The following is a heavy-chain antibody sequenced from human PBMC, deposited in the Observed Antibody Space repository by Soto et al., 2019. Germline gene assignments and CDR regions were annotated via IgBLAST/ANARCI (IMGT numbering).Heavy chain of an antibody. CDR2: INHSGST. CDR1: GGSFSGYY. V-gene: IGHV4-34*01. J-gene: IGHJ4*02. Sequence: SETLSLTCAVYGGSFSGYYWSWIRQPPGKGLEWIGEINHSGSTNYNPSLKSRVTISVDTSKNQFSLKLSSVTAADTAVYYCARGRSIAARPKRALFDYWGQGTLVTVSS. CDR3: ARGRSIAARPKRALFDY. D-gene: IGHD6-6*01.